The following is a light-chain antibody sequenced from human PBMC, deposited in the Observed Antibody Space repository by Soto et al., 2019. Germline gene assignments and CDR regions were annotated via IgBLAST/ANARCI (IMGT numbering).Light chain of an antibody. J-gene: IGLJ3*02. CDR1: SSNNGSNT. CDR2: SNH. V-gene: IGLV1-44*01. CDR3: AAWDDSLWV. Sequence: QPVLTQPPSASGTLGQRVTISCSGSSSNNGSNTVNWYQQLPGSAPKVLIYSNHQRPSGVPDRFSGSKSGTSASLAVSGLQSEDEADYYCAAWDDSLWVFGGGTKLTVL.